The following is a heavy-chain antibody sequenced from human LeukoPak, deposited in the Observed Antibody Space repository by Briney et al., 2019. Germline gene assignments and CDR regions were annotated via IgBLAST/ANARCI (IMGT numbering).Heavy chain of an antibody. Sequence: ASVKVSCKASGYTFTSYYMHWVRQAPGQGLEWMGIINPSGGSTSYAQKFQGRVTMTTDTSTSTAYMELRSLRSDDTAVYYCARGTTVTSRYFDYWGQGTLVTVSS. CDR1: GYTFTSYY. CDR2: INPSGGST. CDR3: ARGTTVTSRYFDY. D-gene: IGHD4-17*01. V-gene: IGHV1-46*01. J-gene: IGHJ4*02.